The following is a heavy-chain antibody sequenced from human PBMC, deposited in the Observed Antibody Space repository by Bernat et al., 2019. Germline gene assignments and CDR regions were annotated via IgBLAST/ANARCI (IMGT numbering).Heavy chain of an antibody. J-gene: IGHJ4*02. Sequence: EVQLVGSGGGLVQPGGSLRLSCAASGFTFSSYWMHWVRQAPGKGLDWVSRINRDGSITSYADSVRGRFTISRDNAKNTLFLQMSSLRAEDTAVYYCVRIGYSTSSLGIDYWGQGALVIVSS. CDR3: VRIGYSTSSLGIDY. CDR2: INRDGSIT. CDR1: GFTFSSYW. V-gene: IGHV3-74*01. D-gene: IGHD6-6*01.